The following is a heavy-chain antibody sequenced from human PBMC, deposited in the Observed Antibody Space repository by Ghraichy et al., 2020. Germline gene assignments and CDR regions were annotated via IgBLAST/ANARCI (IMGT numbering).Heavy chain of an antibody. J-gene: IGHJ6*02. CDR1: GFTFSSYS. CDR2: ISSSSSYI. V-gene: IGHV3-21*01. D-gene: IGHD6-13*01. CDR3: AGPIAGMNYYYYGMDV. Sequence: GGSLRLSCAASGFTFSSYSMNWVRQAPGKGLEWVSSISSSSSYIYYADSVKGRFTISRDNAKNSLYLQMNSLRAEDMAVYYCAGPIAGMNYYYYGMDVWGQGTTVTVSS.